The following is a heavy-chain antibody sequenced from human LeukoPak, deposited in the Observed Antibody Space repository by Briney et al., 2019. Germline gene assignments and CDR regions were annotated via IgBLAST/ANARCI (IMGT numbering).Heavy chain of an antibody. V-gene: IGHV3-23*01. D-gene: IGHD3-10*01. CDR3: AKRGVVIRVFLVGYHKEAYYFDS. CDR2: ISGSGGGT. Sequence: GGSLRLSCAVSEITLSNYGMSWVRQAPGKGLEWVAGISGSGGGTNYADSVKGRFTISRDNPKNTLYLQMNSLRAEDTAVYFCAKRGVVIRVFLVGYHKEAYYFDSWGQGALVTVSS. J-gene: IGHJ4*02. CDR1: EITLSNYG.